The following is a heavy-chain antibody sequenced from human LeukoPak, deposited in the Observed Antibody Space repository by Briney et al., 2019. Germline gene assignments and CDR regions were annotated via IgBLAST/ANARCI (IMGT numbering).Heavy chain of an antibody. CDR2: IYHSGST. J-gene: IGHJ5*02. Sequence: SETLSLTCTVSGYSISSGYYWGWIRPPPGKGLEWIGSIYHSGSTYYNPSLKSRVTISVDTSKNQFSLKLSSVTAADTAVYYCARDPPTSNWFDPWGQGTLVTVSS. CDR1: GYSISSGYY. CDR3: ARDPPTSNWFDP. V-gene: IGHV4-38-2*02.